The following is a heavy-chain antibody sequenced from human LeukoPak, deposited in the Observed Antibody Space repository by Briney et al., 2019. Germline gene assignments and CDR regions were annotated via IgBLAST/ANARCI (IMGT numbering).Heavy chain of an antibody. D-gene: IGHD6-19*01. CDR3: ARVEGSGWYDY. CDR2: IIPIFGTA. CDR1: GGTFINYA. Sequence: GASVKVSFKASGGTFINYAISWVRQAPGQGLEWMGGIIPIFGTANYAQKFQGRVTITADESTSTAYMELSSLRSEDTAVYYCARVEGSGWYDYWGQGTLVTVSS. J-gene: IGHJ4*02. V-gene: IGHV1-69*13.